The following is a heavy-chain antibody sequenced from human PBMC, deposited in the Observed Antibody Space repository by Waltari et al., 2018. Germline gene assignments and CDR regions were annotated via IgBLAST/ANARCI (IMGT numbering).Heavy chain of an antibody. V-gene: IGHV3-23*04. CDR1: GFRFSKYA. D-gene: IGHD2-2*01. Sequence: EVQLVESGGGLVQPGGSLKLSCGVSGFRFSKYAMSWVRQAPGKGVEWVSGISGAGENSYDADSVKGRFTISRDNSKNILFLQMNSLRAEDTAVYYCAKDQGYAGKDGDLRHWGQGSLVSVSS. J-gene: IGHJ1*01. CDR2: ISGAGENS. CDR3: AKDQGYAGKDGDLRH.